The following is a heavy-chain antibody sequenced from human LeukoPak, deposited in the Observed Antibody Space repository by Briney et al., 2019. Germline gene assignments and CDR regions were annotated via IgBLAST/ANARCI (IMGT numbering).Heavy chain of an antibody. J-gene: IGHJ4*02. Sequence: GGPLRHSCEAPGLTFNSYEMNWVCQAPGNGLEWLSFISSSGSIIYYADSMKGRFTISRDNAKNSLYLQMNSLRAEDTAVYYCARGQYTSDWYYFDYWGQGTLVTVSS. V-gene: IGHV3-48*03. D-gene: IGHD6-19*01. CDR1: GLTFNSYE. CDR2: ISSSGSII. CDR3: ARGQYTSDWYYFDY.